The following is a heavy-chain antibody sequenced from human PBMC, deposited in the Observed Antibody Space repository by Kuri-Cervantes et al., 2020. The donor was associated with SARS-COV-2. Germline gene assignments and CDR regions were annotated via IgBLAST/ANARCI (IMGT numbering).Heavy chain of an antibody. J-gene: IGHJ6*02. CDR2: IWYDGSHT. CDR3: ARERSIDTLNNGMDV. Sequence: GESLKISCAASGFTFSSYGMHWVRQAPGKGLEWVAVIWYDGSHTYYADSVKGRFTISRDNSKNTLSLQMSSLRVEDTAVYYCARERSIDTLNNGMDVWGQGTMVTVSS. CDR1: GFTFSSYG. V-gene: IGHV3-33*01.